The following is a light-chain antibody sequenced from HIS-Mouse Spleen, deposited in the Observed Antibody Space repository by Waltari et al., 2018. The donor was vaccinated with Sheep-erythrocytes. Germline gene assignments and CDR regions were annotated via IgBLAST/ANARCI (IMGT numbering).Light chain of an antibody. Sequence: QSVLTQPPSVSGAPGQRVTISCTGSSSNIGAGSGVHWYQQLPGTAPKPLIYGNSNRPSGVPDRFSGSKSGTSASLAITGLQAEDEADYYCQSYDSSLSAVVFGGGTKLTVL. CDR3: QSYDSSLSAVV. J-gene: IGLJ2*01. CDR1: SSNIGAGSG. CDR2: GNS. V-gene: IGLV1-40*01.